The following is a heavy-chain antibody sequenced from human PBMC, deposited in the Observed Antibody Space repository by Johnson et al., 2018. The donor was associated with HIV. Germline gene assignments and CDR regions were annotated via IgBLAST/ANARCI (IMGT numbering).Heavy chain of an antibody. Sequence: QVQLVESGGGVVQPGRSLRLSCAASGFTFSSYGMHWVRQAPGKGLEWVAVISYDESNKRYADSVKGRFTISRDNSKNTLYLQMNSLRAEDTAVYYCASSPRLNDAFDIWGQGTMVTVSS. CDR3: ASSPRLNDAFDI. CDR2: ISYDESNK. J-gene: IGHJ3*02. CDR1: GFTFSSYG. D-gene: IGHD3-22*01. V-gene: IGHV3-30*03.